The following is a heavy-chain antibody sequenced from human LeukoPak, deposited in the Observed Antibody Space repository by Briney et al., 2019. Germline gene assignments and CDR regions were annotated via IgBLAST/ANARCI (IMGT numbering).Heavy chain of an antibody. V-gene: IGHV4-34*01. Sequence: AGGSLRLSCAASGFTFSSYWMSWVRQAPGKGLEWIGEINHSGSTNYNPSLKSRVTISVDTSKNQFSLKLSSVTAADTAVYYCASMVVRGAPVGDYWGQGTLVTVSS. CDR1: GFTFSSYW. J-gene: IGHJ4*02. CDR3: ASMVVRGAPVGDY. CDR2: INHSGST. D-gene: IGHD3-10*01.